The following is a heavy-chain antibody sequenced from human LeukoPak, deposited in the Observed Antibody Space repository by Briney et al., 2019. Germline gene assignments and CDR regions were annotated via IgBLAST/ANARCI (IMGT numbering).Heavy chain of an antibody. CDR1: GFTFSSYS. Sequence: GGSLRLSCAASGFTFSSYSMNWVHQAPGKGLGWGSSISSSSSYIYYADSVKGRFTISRDNAKNSLYLQMNSLRAEDTAVYYCARTTSGYTYGSAFDIWGQGTMVTVSS. CDR2: ISSSSSYI. CDR3: ARTTSGYTYGSAFDI. D-gene: IGHD5-18*01. V-gene: IGHV3-21*01. J-gene: IGHJ3*02.